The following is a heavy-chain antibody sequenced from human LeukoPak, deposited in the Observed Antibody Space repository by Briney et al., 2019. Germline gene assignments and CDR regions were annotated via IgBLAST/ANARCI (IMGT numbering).Heavy chain of an antibody. CDR2: IYTSGST. CDR3: ARDQYYYDSSGYGGLYYFDY. CDR1: GGSISSYY. V-gene: IGHV4-4*07. Sequence: ASETLSLTCTVSGGSISSYYWSWIRQPAGKGLEWIGRIYTSGSTNYNPSLKSRVTMSVDTSKNQFSLKLSSVTAADTAVYYCARDQYYYDSSGYGGLYYFDYWGQGTLVTVSS. J-gene: IGHJ4*02. D-gene: IGHD3-22*01.